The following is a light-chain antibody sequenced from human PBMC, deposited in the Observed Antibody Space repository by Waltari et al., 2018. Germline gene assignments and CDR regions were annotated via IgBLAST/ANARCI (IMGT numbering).Light chain of an antibody. CDR3: QQYENLPYT. V-gene: IGKV1-33*01. Sequence: DIQMTQSPSSLSASVGDRVTITCQATQDISNYLNWHQQKPGKAPKLLIQDASNLETAVPSRFSGSGSGTHFTFSISSLQPEDVATYFCQQYENLPYTFGHGTKLEIK. CDR1: QDISNY. J-gene: IGKJ2*01. CDR2: DAS.